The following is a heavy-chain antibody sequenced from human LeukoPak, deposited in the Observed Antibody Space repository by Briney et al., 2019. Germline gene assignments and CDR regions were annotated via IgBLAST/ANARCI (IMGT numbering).Heavy chain of an antibody. CDR2: FYYSGST. J-gene: IGHJ3*02. CDR3: ARLWEEAVAGLSTPRLAFDI. V-gene: IGHV4-39*01. Sequence: KPSETLSLTCTVSGGSISSSSYYWGWIRPTPGKGLEWIGGFYYSGSTYYNPSLKSRVTISVDTSKNQFSLKLSSVTAADTAVYYCARLWEEAVAGLSTPRLAFDIWGQGTMVTVSS. D-gene: IGHD1-26*01. CDR1: GGSISSSSYY.